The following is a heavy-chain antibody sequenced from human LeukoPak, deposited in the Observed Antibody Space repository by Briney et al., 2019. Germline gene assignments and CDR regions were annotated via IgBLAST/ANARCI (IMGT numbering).Heavy chain of an antibody. CDR2: IIPIFGTA. V-gene: IGHV1-69*01. Sequence: SVKVSCKASGGTFSSYAISWVRQAPGQGLEWMGGIIPIFGTANYAQKFQGRVTITADESTSTAYMELSSLRSEDTAVYYCASHCSSTSCTFDYWGQGTLVTVSS. CDR3: ASHCSSTSCTFDY. D-gene: IGHD2-2*01. J-gene: IGHJ4*02. CDR1: GGTFSSYA.